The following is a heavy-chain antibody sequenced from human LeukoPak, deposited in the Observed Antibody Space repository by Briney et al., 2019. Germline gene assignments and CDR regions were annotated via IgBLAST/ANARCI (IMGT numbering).Heavy chain of an antibody. CDR1: GYTFTSYD. CDR2: MNPNSGNT. D-gene: IGHD3-10*01. V-gene: IGHV1-8*03. CDR3: ARGRGIPYYYGSGSYYPFDY. Sequence: ASVKVSCKASGYTFTSYDINWVRQATGQGLEWMGWMNPNSGNTGYAQKFQGRVTITRNTSISTAYMELSSLRSEDTAVYYCARGRGIPYYYGSGSYYPFDYWGQGTLVTVSS. J-gene: IGHJ4*02.